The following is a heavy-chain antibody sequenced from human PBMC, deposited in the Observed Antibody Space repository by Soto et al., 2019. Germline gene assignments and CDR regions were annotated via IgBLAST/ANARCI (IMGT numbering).Heavy chain of an antibody. V-gene: IGHV4-31*03. CDR1: GGSISSGAYY. CDR2: IYYYNGNT. D-gene: IGHD3-22*01. CDR3: ERAKYYFDSSGYQTSLFDY. J-gene: IGHJ4*02. Sequence: PSETLSLTCTVSGGSISSGAYYWSWIRQHPGKGLEWIGYIYYYNGNTYYNPSLKSRVTISVDTSKNQFSLKLTSVTAADTAVYYCERAKYYFDSSGYQTSLFDYWAQGTLVTVSS.